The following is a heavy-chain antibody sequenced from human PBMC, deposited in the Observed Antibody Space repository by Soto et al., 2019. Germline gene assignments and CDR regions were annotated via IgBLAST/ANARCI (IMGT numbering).Heavy chain of an antibody. V-gene: IGHV4-34*01. CDR2: INHSGTT. Sequence: SAPLCPPSAVYXGPLSGEWWILSRNPPGKELKWIGQINHSGTTNYNPPLKSRVTISVDTSKNQYSLKLSSVTAADTAVYYCTRVGKRERSTMIVVVITRGNYYYVMDVWGQGTTVT. CDR3: TRVGKRERSTMIVVVITRGNYYYVMDV. D-gene: IGHD3-22*01. CDR1: XGPLSGEW. J-gene: IGHJ6*02.